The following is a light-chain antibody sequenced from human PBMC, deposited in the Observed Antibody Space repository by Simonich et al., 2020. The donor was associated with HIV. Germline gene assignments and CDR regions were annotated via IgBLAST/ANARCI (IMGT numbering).Light chain of an antibody. Sequence: QSVLTQPPSVSGAPGQRVTISCTGSSSNIGAGYDVHWYQQLPETAPKLLIYGNRNRPAGVPDRFSGSKSGTSASLAITGLQAEDEADYYCQSYDSSLSGWGVFGGGTKLTVL. CDR2: GNR. J-gene: IGLJ2*01. CDR1: SSNIGAGYD. CDR3: QSYDSSLSGWGV. V-gene: IGLV1-40*01.